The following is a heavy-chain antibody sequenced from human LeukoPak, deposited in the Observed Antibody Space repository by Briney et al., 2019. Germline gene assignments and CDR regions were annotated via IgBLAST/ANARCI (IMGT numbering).Heavy chain of an antibody. D-gene: IGHD4-23*01. Sequence: SETLSLTCTVSGGSISSYYWSWIRQPPGKGLEWIGYIYYTGSASYNPSLKSRVTISVDTSKNQFSLKLSSVTAADTAVYYCARDMSTRVTPISYAFDVWGQGTMVTVSS. CDR3: ARDMSTRVTPISYAFDV. CDR2: IYYTGSA. V-gene: IGHV4-59*12. J-gene: IGHJ3*01. CDR1: GGSISSYY.